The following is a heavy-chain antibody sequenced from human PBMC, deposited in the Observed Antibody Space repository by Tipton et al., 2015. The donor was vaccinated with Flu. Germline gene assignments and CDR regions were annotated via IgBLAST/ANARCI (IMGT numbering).Heavy chain of an antibody. J-gene: IGHJ4*02. CDR1: GGSISSYY. CDR3: ARVDYYDSSGYYPFDY. Sequence: LSLTCTVSGGSISSYYWSWIRQPPGKGLEWIGYIYYSGSTNYNPSLKSRVTISVDTSKNQFSLKLSSVTAADTAVYYCARVDYYDSSGYYPFDYWAREPWSPSPQ. V-gene: IGHV4-59*01. D-gene: IGHD3-22*01. CDR2: IYYSGST.